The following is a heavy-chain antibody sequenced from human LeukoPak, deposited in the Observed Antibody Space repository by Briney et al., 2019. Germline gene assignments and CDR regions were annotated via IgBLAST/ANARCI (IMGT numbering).Heavy chain of an antibody. CDR1: GFTVSSNY. V-gene: IGHV3-53*01. CDR2: IYSGGST. J-gene: IGHJ4*02. D-gene: IGHD4-17*01. CDR3: ARVKRNGDKPSLHLDY. Sequence: GGSLRLSCAASGFTVSSNYMSWVRQAPGKGLEWVSVIYSGGSTYYADSVKGRFTISRDNSKNTLYLQMNSLRAEDTAVYYCARVKRNGDKPSLHLDYRGQGTLVTVSS.